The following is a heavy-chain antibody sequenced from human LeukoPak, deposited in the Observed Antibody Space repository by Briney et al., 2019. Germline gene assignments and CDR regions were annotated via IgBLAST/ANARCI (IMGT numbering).Heavy chain of an antibody. Sequence: GGSLRLSCAASGFTFSSYAMHWVRQAPGKGLEWVAVISYDGSNKYYADSVKGRFTISRDNSKNTLYLQMNSLRSEDTAVYYCARASYYGDYVSAGKGEFDYWGQGTLVTVSS. CDR2: ISYDGSNK. V-gene: IGHV3-30-3*01. CDR3: ARASYYGDYVSAGKGEFDY. CDR1: GFTFSSYA. J-gene: IGHJ4*02. D-gene: IGHD4-17*01.